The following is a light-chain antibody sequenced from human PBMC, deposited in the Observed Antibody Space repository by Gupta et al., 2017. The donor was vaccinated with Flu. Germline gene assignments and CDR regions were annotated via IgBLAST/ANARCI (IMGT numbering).Light chain of an antibody. CDR3: QQYNSDSRWT. CDR2: KAS. Sequence: STLSASVGDRVTITCRASQSISSWLAWYQQKPGKAPNLLIYKASSLERGVPSRFSGSGCGTEFTLTISSRQPDDFATYYCQQYNSDSRWTFGQGTKVEIK. J-gene: IGKJ1*01. V-gene: IGKV1-5*03. CDR1: QSISSW.